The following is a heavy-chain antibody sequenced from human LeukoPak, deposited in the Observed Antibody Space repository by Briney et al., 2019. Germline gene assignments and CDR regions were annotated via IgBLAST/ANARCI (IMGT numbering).Heavy chain of an antibody. CDR1: GGTFSSYA. Sequence: GASVKVSCKASGGTFSSYAISWVRQAPGQGLEWMGGIIPIFGTANYAQKFQGRVTITADESTSTAYMELSSLRSEDTAVYYCARRHENNYHYFDYWGPGNPGHRLL. D-gene: IGHD1-1*01. CDR3: ARRHENNYHYFDY. J-gene: IGHJ4*02. CDR2: IIPIFGTA. V-gene: IGHV1-69*13.